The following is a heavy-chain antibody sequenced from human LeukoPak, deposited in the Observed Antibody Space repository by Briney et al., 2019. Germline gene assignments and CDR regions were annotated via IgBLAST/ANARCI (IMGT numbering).Heavy chain of an antibody. D-gene: IGHD6-19*01. J-gene: IGHJ4*02. Sequence: GASVKVSCKASGYTSTSYAISWVRQAPGLGLEWMGWISGYNDNTNYAQNLQGRVTMTTDTSATTAYMELRSLRSDDTAVYYCAREEVAGSFDYWGQGTLVTVSS. CDR3: AREEVAGSFDY. V-gene: IGHV1-18*01. CDR1: GYTSTSYA. CDR2: ISGYNDNT.